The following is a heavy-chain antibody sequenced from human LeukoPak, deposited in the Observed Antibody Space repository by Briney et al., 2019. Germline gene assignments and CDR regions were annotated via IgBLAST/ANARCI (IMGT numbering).Heavy chain of an antibody. J-gene: IGHJ4*02. CDR2: VTWEGFA. CDR3: VRDALPHCASSSCYQFDY. D-gene: IGHD2-2*01. Sequence: GGSLRLSCVATGFTFDEHTIHWVRQRPGRGLEWVSLVTWEGFAFYGDSVKGRFTVSRDRKENSVFLQMNSLNPEDSAVYFCVRDALPHCASSSCYQFDYWGQGTLVTVSS. CDR1: GFTFDEHT. V-gene: IGHV3-43*01.